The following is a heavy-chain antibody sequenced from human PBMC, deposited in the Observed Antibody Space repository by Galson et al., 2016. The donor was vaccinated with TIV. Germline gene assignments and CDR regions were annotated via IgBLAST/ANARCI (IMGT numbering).Heavy chain of an antibody. CDR3: ARDVRGTWTNMDQ. CDR2: IGTYNGDG. D-gene: IGHD1/OR15-1a*01. Sequence: SVKVSCKASGYTFTNYGISWVRQAPGQGLEWMGWIGTYNGDGRYAQKFQDRVTMTTDTSTSTAYLEVRSLRSDDTAVYYCARDVRGTWTNMDQWGQGTLVT. V-gene: IGHV1-18*01. CDR1: GYTFTNYG. J-gene: IGHJ4*02.